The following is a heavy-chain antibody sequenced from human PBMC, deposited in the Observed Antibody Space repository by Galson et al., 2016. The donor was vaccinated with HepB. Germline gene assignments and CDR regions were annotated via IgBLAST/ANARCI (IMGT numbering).Heavy chain of an antibody. V-gene: IGHV3-33*01. CDR2: IWNDGSKK. Sequence: SLRLSCATSEFTFSGYGIHWVRQAPGKGLEWVALIWNDGSKKYYADSVKGRFTISRDNSKNTLHLQMNSLRAEDTAVYYCARSGSYYDSSGYYRDPFDYWGQGTLVTVSS. CDR1: EFTFSGYG. J-gene: IGHJ4*02. CDR3: ARSGSYYDSSGYYRDPFDY. D-gene: IGHD3-22*01.